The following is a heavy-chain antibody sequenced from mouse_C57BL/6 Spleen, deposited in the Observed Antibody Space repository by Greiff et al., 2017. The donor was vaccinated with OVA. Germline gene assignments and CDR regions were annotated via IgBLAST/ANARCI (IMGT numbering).Heavy chain of an antibody. CDR1: GYTFTSYW. CDR3: ARWAGRYYYAMDY. J-gene: IGHJ4*01. D-gene: IGHD3-1*01. Sequence: VQLQQPGAELVMPGASVKLSCKASGYTFTSYWMHWVKQRPGQGLEWIGEIDPSDSYTNYNQKFKGKSTLTVDKSSSTAYMQLSSLTSEDSAVYYCARWAGRYYYAMDYWGQGTSVTVSS. CDR2: IDPSDSYT. V-gene: IGHV1-69*01.